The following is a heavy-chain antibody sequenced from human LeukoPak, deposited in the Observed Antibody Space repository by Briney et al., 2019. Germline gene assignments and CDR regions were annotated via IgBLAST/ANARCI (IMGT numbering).Heavy chain of an antibody. J-gene: IGHJ4*02. Sequence: PGGSLRLSCAASGFTFSNYGMHWVRQAPGKGLEWVAIISYDGSNKNHADSVKGRFSISRDNYQNTLYLQMNRLRAEDTAVYYCAKPTPLLSAAMAGSEYWGQGTLVTVSS. V-gene: IGHV3-30*18. D-gene: IGHD2-2*01. CDR1: GFTFSNYG. CDR3: AKPTPLLSAAMAGSEY. CDR2: ISYDGSNK.